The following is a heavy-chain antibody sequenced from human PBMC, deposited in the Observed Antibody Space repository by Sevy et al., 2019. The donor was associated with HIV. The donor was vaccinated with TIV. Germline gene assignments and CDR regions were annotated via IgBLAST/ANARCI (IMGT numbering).Heavy chain of an antibody. CDR3: ARDLGYESTGYLPLFDN. J-gene: IGHJ4*02. Sequence: GGSLRLSCAASGFTFSTHAMHWVRQAPGKGLEWVAIISYDGNIEYYPDSVKGRFTITRKDSKKQLYLQMNSLRSEDTALYYCARDLGYESTGYLPLFDNWGQGTLVTVSS. CDR2: ISYDGNIE. CDR1: GFTFSTHA. V-gene: IGHV3-30-3*01. D-gene: IGHD3-22*01.